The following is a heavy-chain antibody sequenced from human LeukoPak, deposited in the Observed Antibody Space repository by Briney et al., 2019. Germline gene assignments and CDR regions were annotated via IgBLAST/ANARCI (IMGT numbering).Heavy chain of an antibody. J-gene: IGHJ4*02. CDR2: ISDTGDST. CDR1: GFTFSRYG. Sequence: PGGSLRLSCAASGFTFSRYGMAWVRQAPGKGLEWVSTISDTGDSTYYADSVKGRFTISRDNSESTLYLQMNGLRAEDTAIYFCATGAYCDHWGQGTLVTVSS. V-gene: IGHV3-23*01. CDR3: ATGAYCDH.